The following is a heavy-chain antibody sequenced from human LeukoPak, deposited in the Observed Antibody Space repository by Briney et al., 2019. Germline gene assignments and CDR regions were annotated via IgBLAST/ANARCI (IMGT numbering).Heavy chain of an antibody. V-gene: IGHV3-33*08. CDR1: GFTFSSYW. Sequence: PGGSLRLSCAASGFTFSSYWMSWVRQAPGKGLEWVAVIWYDGSNKYYADSVKGRFTISRDNSKNTLYLQMNSLRAEDTAVYYCARGRGGESGPFDYWGQGTLVTVSS. J-gene: IGHJ4*02. D-gene: IGHD3-16*01. CDR2: IWYDGSNK. CDR3: ARGRGGESGPFDY.